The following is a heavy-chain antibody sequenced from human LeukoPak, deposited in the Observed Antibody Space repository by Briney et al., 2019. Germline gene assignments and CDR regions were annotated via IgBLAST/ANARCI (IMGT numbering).Heavy chain of an antibody. V-gene: IGHV4-30-4*01. Sequence: PSETLSLTCTVSGGSISSGDYYWSWIRQPPGKGLEWIGYIYYSGSTYYNPSLKSRVTISVDTSKNQFSLKLSSVTAADTAVYYCARWGSGSYQNFDYWGQGTLVSVSS. D-gene: IGHD3-10*01. CDR1: GGSISSGDYY. CDR2: IYYSGST. CDR3: ARWGSGSYQNFDY. J-gene: IGHJ4*02.